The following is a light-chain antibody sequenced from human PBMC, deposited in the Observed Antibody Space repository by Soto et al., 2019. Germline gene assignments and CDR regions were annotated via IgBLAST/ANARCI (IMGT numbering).Light chain of an antibody. CDR3: AAWDDSLGGSWV. CDR2: AND. CDR1: SSNIGSNY. J-gene: IGLJ3*02. V-gene: IGLV1-47*02. Sequence: QSVLTQPPSASGTPGQRVIISCSGRSSNIGSNYVYWFQHLPGTAPKLLIYANDQRPSGVPDRFSGSKSGTSASLAISGRRSEDEADYYCAAWDDSLGGSWVFGGGTKVTVL.